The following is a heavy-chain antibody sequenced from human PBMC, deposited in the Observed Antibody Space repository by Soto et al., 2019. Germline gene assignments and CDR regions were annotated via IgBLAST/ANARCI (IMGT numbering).Heavy chain of an antibody. Sequence: VGSLRLSCAASGGTFSSYSRNWVRQAPGKGLEWVSSISSSSSYIYYADSVKGRFTIYRDNAKNSLYLQMNSLRAEDTAVYYCERALPLILPSLDVWGQGTTVTVSS. CDR3: ERALPLILPSLDV. V-gene: IGHV3-21*01. CDR1: GGTFSSYS. D-gene: IGHD3-3*02. J-gene: IGHJ6*02. CDR2: ISSSSSYI.